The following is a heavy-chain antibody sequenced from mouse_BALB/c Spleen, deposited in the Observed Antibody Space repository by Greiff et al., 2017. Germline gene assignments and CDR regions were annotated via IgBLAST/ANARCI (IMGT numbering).Heavy chain of an antibody. CDR3: PYGNWAY. CDR2: IYPGNSDT. V-gene: IGHV1-5*01. J-gene: IGHJ3*01. CDR1: GYTFTSYW. D-gene: IGHD2-1*01. Sequence: VQLKESGTVLARPGASVKMSCKASGYTFTSYWMHWVKQRPGQGLEWIGAIYPGNSDTSYNQKFKGKAKLTAVTSPSTAYMELSSLTNEDSAVYYCPYGNWAYWGQGTLVTVSA.